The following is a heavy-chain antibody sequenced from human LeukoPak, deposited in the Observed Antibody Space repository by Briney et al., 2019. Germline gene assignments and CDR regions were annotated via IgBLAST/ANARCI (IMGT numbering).Heavy chain of an antibody. Sequence: SETLSLTCTVSGGSISSYYWSWIRQPPGKGLEWIGYIYCSGSTNSNPSLKSRVTISVDTSKNQSSLKLSSVTAADTAVYYCARAFDSGLGWFDPWGQGTLVTVSS. D-gene: IGHD1-26*01. CDR1: GGSISSYY. V-gene: IGHV4-59*01. CDR3: ARAFDSGLGWFDP. J-gene: IGHJ5*02. CDR2: IYCSGST.